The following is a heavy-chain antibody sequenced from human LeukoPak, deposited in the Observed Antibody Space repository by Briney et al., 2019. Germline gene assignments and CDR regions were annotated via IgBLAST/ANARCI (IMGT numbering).Heavy chain of an antibody. CDR2: IRQDGGEK. CDR1: GFTFTDYW. J-gene: IGHJ4*01. Sequence: VGSLRLSCAVSGFTFTDYWMNWVRQAPGQGLEWVGSIRQDGGEKYHMDSRKGRFTISRDNPKTSLYLQMSALRAEDTAVYYCERDGTAAGLYFDLWGQGTLVTVSS. V-gene: IGHV3-7*01. CDR3: ERDGTAAGLYFDL. D-gene: IGHD6-13*01.